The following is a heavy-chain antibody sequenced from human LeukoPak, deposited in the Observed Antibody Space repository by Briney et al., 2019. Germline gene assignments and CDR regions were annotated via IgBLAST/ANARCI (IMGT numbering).Heavy chain of an antibody. CDR2: NT. D-gene: IGHD3-3*01. CDR1: GGSISTGVYY. V-gene: IGHV4-31*03. CDR3: ARAILTPSGFVWYFDL. Sequence: SETLSLTCTASGGSISTGVYYWSWIRLHPGKGLEWIGYNTYYNPSLKSRVTISVDTSKSQFSLKLTSVTAADTAVYHCARAILTPSGFVWYFDLWGRGTLVTVSS. J-gene: IGHJ2*01.